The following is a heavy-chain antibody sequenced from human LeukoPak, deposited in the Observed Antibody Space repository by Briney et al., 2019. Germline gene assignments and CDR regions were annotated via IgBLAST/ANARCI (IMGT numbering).Heavy chain of an antibody. D-gene: IGHD3-3*01. Sequence: GGSLRLSCAASGFTFDDYAMHWVRQAPGKGLEWVSGISWNSGSIGYADSVKGRFTISRDNAKNSLYLQMNSLRAEDTAVYYCARARGLYYDFWSGLNAFDIWGQGTMVTVSS. CDR2: ISWNSGSI. V-gene: IGHV3-9*01. CDR1: GFTFDDYA. J-gene: IGHJ3*02. CDR3: ARARGLYYDFWSGLNAFDI.